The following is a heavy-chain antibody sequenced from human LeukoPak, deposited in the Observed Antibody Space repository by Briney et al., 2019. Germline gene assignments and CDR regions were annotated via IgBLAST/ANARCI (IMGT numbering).Heavy chain of an antibody. CDR1: GFTFSSYS. V-gene: IGHV3-21*01. D-gene: IGHD2-2*01. CDR2: ISSSSSYI. Sequence: GGSLRLSCAASGFTFSSYSMNWVRQAPGKGLEWVSSISSSSSYIYYADSVKGRFTISRDNAKNSLYLQMNSLRAEDTAVYYCARDSGGYCSSTSCYAEEDYWGQGTLVTVSS. J-gene: IGHJ4*02. CDR3: ARDSGGYCSSTSCYAEEDY.